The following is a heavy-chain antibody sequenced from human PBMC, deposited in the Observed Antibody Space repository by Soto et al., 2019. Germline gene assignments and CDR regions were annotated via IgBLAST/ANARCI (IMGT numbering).Heavy chain of an antibody. Sequence: PSETLSLTCAVYGGSFSGYYWSWIRQPPGKGLEWIGEINHSGSTNYNPSLKSRVTISVDTSKNQFSLKLSSVTAADTAVYYCARLMGATVSTFDYWGQGTLVTVSS. CDR2: INHSGST. D-gene: IGHD1-26*01. J-gene: IGHJ4*02. V-gene: IGHV4-34*01. CDR1: GGSFSGYY. CDR3: ARLMGATVSTFDY.